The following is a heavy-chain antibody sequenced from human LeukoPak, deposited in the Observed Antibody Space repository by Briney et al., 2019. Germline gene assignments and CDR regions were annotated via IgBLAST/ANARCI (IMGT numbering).Heavy chain of an antibody. CDR2: ISYDGSNK. Sequence: GGSLRLSCAASGFTFSSYAMHWVRQAPGKGLEWVAVISYDGSNKYYADSVKGRFTISRDNSKNTLYLQMNSLRAEDTAVYYCARALGDPRWYFDYWGQGTLVTVSS. V-gene: IGHV3-30*04. CDR3: ARALGDPRWYFDY. D-gene: IGHD3-10*01. CDR1: GFTFSSYA. J-gene: IGHJ4*02.